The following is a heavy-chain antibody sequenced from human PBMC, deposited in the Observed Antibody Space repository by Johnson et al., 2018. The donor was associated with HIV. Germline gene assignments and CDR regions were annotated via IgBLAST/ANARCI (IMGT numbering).Heavy chain of an antibody. J-gene: IGHJ3*02. D-gene: IGHD4/OR15-4a*01. CDR1: GFTFSSHW. CDR2: INSDGSST. Sequence: VQLVESGGGVVQPGGSLRLSCAASGFTFSSHWMHWVRQPPGKGLVWVSRINSDGSSTSYADSVKGRFTISRDNAKNTLYLQMNSLRAEDTAVYYCARGGASDAFDIWGQGTMVTVSS. V-gene: IGHV3-74*02. CDR3: ARGGASDAFDI.